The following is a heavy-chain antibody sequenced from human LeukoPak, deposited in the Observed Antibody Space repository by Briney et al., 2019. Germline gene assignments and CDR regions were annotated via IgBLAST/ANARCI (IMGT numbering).Heavy chain of an antibody. CDR1: GYTFTGYY. V-gene: IGHV1-2*02. J-gene: IGHJ4*02. CDR2: INPNSGGT. Sequence: ASVEVSCKASGYTFTGYYMHWVRQAPGQGLEWMGWINPNSGGTNYAQKFQGRVTMTRDTSISTAYMELRNLRSEDTALYYCATGGPPDYYDSPSLWGQGTLVTVSS. D-gene: IGHD3-22*01. CDR3: ATGGPPDYYDSPSL.